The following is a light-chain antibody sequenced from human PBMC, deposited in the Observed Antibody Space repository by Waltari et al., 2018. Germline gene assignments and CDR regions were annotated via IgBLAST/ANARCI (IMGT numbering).Light chain of an antibody. J-gene: IGLJ3*02. CDR1: SGHSNYA. CDR2: LNSDGSH. V-gene: IGLV4-69*01. Sequence: QLVLTQSPSASASLGASVKLTCTLSSGHSNYAIPWPQQQPEKGPRFLMNLNSDGSHSRGDGISDRFSGSSSGSERYLTISSLQSEDEADYYCQTWDTGIWVFGGGTKLTV. CDR3: QTWDTGIWV.